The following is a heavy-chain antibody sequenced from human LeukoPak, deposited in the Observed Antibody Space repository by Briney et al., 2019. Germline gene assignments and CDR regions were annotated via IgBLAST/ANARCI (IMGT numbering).Heavy chain of an antibody. J-gene: IGHJ3*02. CDR2: ISGSGGST. D-gene: IGHD6-19*01. CDR1: GFTFSSYA. CDR3: ARGIAVAGSGDAFDI. V-gene: IGHV3-23*01. Sequence: GGSLRLSCAASGFTFSSYAMSWVRQAPGKGLEWVSAISGSGGSTYYADSVKGRFTISRDNSKNTLYLQMNSLRAEDTAVYYCARGIAVAGSGDAFDIWGQGTMLTVSS.